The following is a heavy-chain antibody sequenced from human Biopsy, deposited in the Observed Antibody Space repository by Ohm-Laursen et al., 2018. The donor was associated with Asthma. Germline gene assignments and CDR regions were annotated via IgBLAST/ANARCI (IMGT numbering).Heavy chain of an antibody. Sequence: TLSLTWTVSGGSISSGGYYWSWIRQHPGKGLEWIGYIYYSGSTYYNPSLKSRVTISVDTSKNQFSLNLGSVTAADTAVYYCARWGSFGFDYWGQGTLVTVSS. V-gene: IGHV4-31*02. CDR3: ARWGSFGFDY. D-gene: IGHD7-27*01. CDR1: GGSISSGGYY. CDR2: IYYSGST. J-gene: IGHJ4*02.